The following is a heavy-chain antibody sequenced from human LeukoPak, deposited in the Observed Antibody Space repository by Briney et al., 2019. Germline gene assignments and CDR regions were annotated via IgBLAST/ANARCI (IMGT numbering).Heavy chain of an antibody. V-gene: IGHV4-39*01. J-gene: IGHJ4*02. CDR3: ARPQVWVGELLSIDY. CDR2: IYYSGST. D-gene: IGHD3-10*01. Sequence: SETLSLTCTVSGGSISSSSYYWGWIRQPPGKGLEWIGSIYYSGSTYYNPSLKSRVTISVDTSKNQFSLKLSSVTAADTAVYYCARPQVWVGELLSIDYWGQGTLVTVSS. CDR1: GGSISSSSYY.